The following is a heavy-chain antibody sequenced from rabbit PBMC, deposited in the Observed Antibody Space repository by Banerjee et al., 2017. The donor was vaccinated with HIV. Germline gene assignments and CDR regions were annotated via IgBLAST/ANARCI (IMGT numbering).Heavy chain of an antibody. Sequence: QQQLEESGGGLVKPGGTLTLTCTASGVDVSGYYYMCWVRQPPGKGLEWIGYIDPLFGTTYYANWVNGRFTISSHNAQNTLYLQLNSLTAADTATFFCVRHNSGLRLRGPGTLVTVS. CDR1: GVDVSGYYY. CDR2: IDPLFGTT. J-gene: IGHJ6*01. CDR3: VRHNSGLRL. D-gene: IGHD4-1*01. V-gene: IGHV1S43*01.